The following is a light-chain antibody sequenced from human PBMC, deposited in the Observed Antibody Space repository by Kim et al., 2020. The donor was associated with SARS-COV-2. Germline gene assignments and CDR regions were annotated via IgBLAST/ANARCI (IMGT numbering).Light chain of an antibody. CDR3: QQANSFPYT. Sequence: DIQVTQSPSSVSASVGDRVTMTCRASQPIRSWLAWYQQKPGQAPKLLISVASNLQPGFPSRFSGSGSGTDFTLTINNLQPEDVATYFCQQANSFPYTFGQGTKLEIK. CDR1: QPIRSW. V-gene: IGKV1-12*01. J-gene: IGKJ2*01. CDR2: VAS.